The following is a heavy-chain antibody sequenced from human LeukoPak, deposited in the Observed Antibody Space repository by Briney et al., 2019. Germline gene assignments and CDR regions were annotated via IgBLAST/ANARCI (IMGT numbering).Heavy chain of an antibody. J-gene: IGHJ4*02. V-gene: IGHV3-15*01. D-gene: IGHD2-8*01. CDR1: GFTVSSTY. Sequence: PGGSLRLSCAASGFTVSSTYMSWVRQAPGKGLEWVGRSKGNADGGTTDYAAAVKGRFTMSRDDSKNTLYLQLNSLRTEDTAVYYCTTDNGQSSFDIWGQGTLVTVSS. CDR3: TTDNGQSSFDI. CDR2: SKGNADGGTT.